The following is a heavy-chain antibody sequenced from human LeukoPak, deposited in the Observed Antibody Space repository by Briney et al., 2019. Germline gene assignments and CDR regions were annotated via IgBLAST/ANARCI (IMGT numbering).Heavy chain of an antibody. CDR2: INHSGST. Sequence: PSETLSLTCAVYGGSFSGYYWSWIRQPPGKGLEWIGEINHSGSTNYNPSLKSRVTISVDTSKNLFSLKLSSVTAADTAVYYCASSTSIAAAGVLDYWGQGTLVTVSS. V-gene: IGHV4-34*01. J-gene: IGHJ4*02. CDR1: GGSFSGYY. D-gene: IGHD6-13*01. CDR3: ASSTSIAAAGVLDY.